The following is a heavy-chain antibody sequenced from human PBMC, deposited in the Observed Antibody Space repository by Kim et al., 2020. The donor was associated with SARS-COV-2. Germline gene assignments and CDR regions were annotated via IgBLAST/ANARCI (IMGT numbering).Heavy chain of an antibody. J-gene: IGHJ5*02. V-gene: IGHV3-23*01. D-gene: IGHD3-22*01. Sequence: GGSLRLSCAASGFTFSSYAMSWVRQAPGKGLEWVSAISGSGGSTYYADSVKGRFTISRDNSKNTLYLQMNSLRAEDTAVYYCAKREYYYDSSGERFDPWGQGTLVTVSS. CDR2: ISGSGGST. CDR3: AKREYYYDSSGERFDP. CDR1: GFTFSSYA.